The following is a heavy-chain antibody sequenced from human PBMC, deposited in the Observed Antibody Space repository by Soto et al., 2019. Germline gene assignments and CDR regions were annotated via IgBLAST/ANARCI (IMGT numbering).Heavy chain of an antibody. Sequence: QVQLVESGGGVVQPGRSLRLSCAASGFTFSSYGMHWVRQAPGKGLEWVAVIWYDGSNKYYADSVKGRFTISRDNSKNTLYLQMNSLRAEDTAVYYGARGGAVSPDYFDYWGQGTLVTVSS. CDR3: ARGGAVSPDYFDY. CDR1: GFTFSSYG. V-gene: IGHV3-33*01. D-gene: IGHD4-4*01. J-gene: IGHJ4*02. CDR2: IWYDGSNK.